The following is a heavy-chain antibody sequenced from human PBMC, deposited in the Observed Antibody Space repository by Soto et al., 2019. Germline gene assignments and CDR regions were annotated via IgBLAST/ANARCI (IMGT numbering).Heavy chain of an antibody. V-gene: IGHV3-74*01. CDR3: ARDFEY. CDR2: INSDGSST. J-gene: IGHJ4*02. Sequence: EVQLVESGGGLVQPGGSLRLSCEASGFTCSTFWMHWVRQAPGKGLVWVSRINSDGSSTNYADSVKGRVTISRDNAKNMLYLQMNSLRAEDTAVYYCARDFEYWGQGTLATVSS. CDR1: GFTCSTFW.